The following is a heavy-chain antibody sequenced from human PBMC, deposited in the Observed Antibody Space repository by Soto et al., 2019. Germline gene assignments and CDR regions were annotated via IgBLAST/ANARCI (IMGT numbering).Heavy chain of an antibody. V-gene: IGHV3-23*01. D-gene: IGHD6-19*01. Sequence: GGSLRLSCAASGFTFNTYAMSWVRQAPGKGLEWVSTITASGGTTYYADSVKGRFTISRDISRNTLYLQMNSLTAEDTALYYCAKRGWLVASPFDYWGQGTLVTVSS. CDR3: AKRGWLVASPFDY. J-gene: IGHJ4*02. CDR1: GFTFNTYA. CDR2: ITASGGTT.